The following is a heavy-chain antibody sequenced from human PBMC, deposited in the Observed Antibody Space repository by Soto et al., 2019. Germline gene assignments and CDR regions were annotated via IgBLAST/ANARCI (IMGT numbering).Heavy chain of an antibody. CDR2: INPSGGST. CDR1: GYTFSSYY. V-gene: IGHV1-46*01. Sequence: QVQLVQSGAEVKKPGASVKVSCKASGYTFSSYYIHWVRQAPGQGLEWMGLINPSGGSTTYAQKFQGRVTMTRDTSTSTVYMELSSLRSEDTAVYYCQTTDGGYSFDYWGQVTLVSVSS. CDR3: QTTDGGYSFDY. J-gene: IGHJ4*02.